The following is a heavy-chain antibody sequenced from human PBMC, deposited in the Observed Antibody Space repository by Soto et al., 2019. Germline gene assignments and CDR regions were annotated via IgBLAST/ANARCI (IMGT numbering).Heavy chain of an antibody. Sequence: QVQLVQSGAEVKKPGSSVKVSCKASGGTFSSYAISWVRQAPGQGLEWMGGIIPIFGTANYAQKFQGRDTITADESTSTAYMELSSMRSEDTAVYYCARYRLMITFGGVGDGRWFAFDIWGQGTMVTVSS. CDR3: ARYRLMITFGGVGDGRWFAFDI. V-gene: IGHV1-69*12. CDR2: IIPIFGTA. D-gene: IGHD3-16*01. CDR1: GGTFSSYA. J-gene: IGHJ3*02.